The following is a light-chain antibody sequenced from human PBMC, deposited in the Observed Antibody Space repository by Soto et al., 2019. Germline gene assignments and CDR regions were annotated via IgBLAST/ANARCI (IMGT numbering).Light chain of an antibody. CDR3: QQYNDYSTWT. CDR2: DAS. J-gene: IGKJ1*01. CDR1: QIISRW. V-gene: IGKV1-5*01. Sequence: DIQMTHSPFTLSASIGDRVTITFRASQIISRWVAWYQQKPGEAPKVLIWDASSLQRGVPSRFSGSGSGTEFTLTISSLQPDDFATYYCQQYNDYSTWTFGQGTKVDIK.